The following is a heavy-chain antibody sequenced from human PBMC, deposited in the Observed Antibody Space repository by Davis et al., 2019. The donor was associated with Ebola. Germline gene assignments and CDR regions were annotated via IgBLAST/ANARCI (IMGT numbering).Heavy chain of an antibody. D-gene: IGHD2-2*02. CDR3: ARLLIVVVPAAIPGISDFWSGYHNDAYNWFDP. Sequence: SETLSLTCTVSGGSINNRSYYWGWIRQPPGKGLEWIGSVHHSGRTYYNPSLKSRLTISIDTSQNQFSLKLSSVTAADTAVYYCARLLIVVVPAAIPGISDFWSGYHNDAYNWFDPWGQGTLVTVSS. V-gene: IGHV4-39*07. CDR2: VHHSGRT. J-gene: IGHJ5*02. CDR1: GGSINNRSYY.